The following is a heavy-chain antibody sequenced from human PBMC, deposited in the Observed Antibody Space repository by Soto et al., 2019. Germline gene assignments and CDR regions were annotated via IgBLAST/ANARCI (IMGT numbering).Heavy chain of an antibody. CDR2: IYYSGST. D-gene: IGHD3-22*01. CDR1: GGSISSGDYY. J-gene: IGHJ4*02. Sequence: PSETLSLTCTVSGGSISSGDYYWSWIRQPPGKGLEWIGYIYYSGSTYYNPSLKSRMTISVDTPKNQFSLKLTSVTAADTAVYYCARDRLRGYDSSGFYSWGQGTIVTVSS. CDR3: ARDRLRGYDSSGFYS. V-gene: IGHV4-30-4*01.